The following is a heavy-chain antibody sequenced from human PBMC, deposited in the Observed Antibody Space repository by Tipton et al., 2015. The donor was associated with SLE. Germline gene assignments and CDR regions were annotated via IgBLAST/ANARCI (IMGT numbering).Heavy chain of an antibody. V-gene: IGHV4-39*02. J-gene: IGHJ2*01. CDR3: AREGSSGWFYWYFDL. Sequence: TLSLTCTVSGDSVSSTRYSWGWIRQAPGKGLEWIGTLYDGGSTYDNPSLRSRVTISVDTSKNHVSLRLSSVTAADTAVYYCAREGSSGWFYWYFDLWGRGTLVTVSS. D-gene: IGHD6-19*01. CDR2: LYDGGST. CDR1: GDSVSSTRYS.